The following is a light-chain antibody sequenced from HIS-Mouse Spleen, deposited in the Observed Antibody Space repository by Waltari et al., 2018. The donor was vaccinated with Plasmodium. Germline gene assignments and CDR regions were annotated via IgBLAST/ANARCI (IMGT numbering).Light chain of an antibody. V-gene: IGLV3-1*01. CDR2: QDS. CDR3: QAWDSSTDYV. CDR1: KLGDKY. Sequence: SYELTQPPSVPVSPGQPASITCSGDKLGDKYACWYQQKPGQSPVLVIYQDSKRPSGIPERFSGSNSGNTATLTISGTQAMDEADYYCQAWDSSTDYVFGTGTKVTVL. J-gene: IGLJ1*01.